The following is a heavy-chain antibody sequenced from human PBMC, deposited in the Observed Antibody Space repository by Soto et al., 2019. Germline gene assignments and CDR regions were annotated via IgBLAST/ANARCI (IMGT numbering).Heavy chain of an antibody. V-gene: IGHV1-69*08. Sequence: QVQLVQSGAEVKKPGSSVRVSCKASGTIFSSYTISWVRQAPGQGLEWMGRIIPILGETNSAQKFQDRVTLTADKATKTAYMEVNNLGLDDTAVYYCARGLGGRMEDWGQGTTVTVSS. J-gene: IGHJ6*02. CDR3: ARGLGGRMED. CDR1: GTIFSSYT. D-gene: IGHD3-16*01. CDR2: IIPILGET.